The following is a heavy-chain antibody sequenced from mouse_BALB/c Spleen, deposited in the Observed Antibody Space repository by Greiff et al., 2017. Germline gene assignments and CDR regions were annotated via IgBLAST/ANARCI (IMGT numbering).Heavy chain of an antibody. CDR3: TRSLGLRRGFAY. Sequence: EVQLHQSGTVLARPGASVKMSCKASGYSFTSYWMHWVKQRPGQGLEWIGAIYPGNSDTSYNQKFKGKAKLTAVTSASTAYMELSSLTNEDSAVYYCTRSLGLRRGFAYWGQGTLVTVSA. J-gene: IGHJ3*01. V-gene: IGHV1-5*01. CDR2: IYPGNSDT. D-gene: IGHD2-2*01. CDR1: GYSFTSYW.